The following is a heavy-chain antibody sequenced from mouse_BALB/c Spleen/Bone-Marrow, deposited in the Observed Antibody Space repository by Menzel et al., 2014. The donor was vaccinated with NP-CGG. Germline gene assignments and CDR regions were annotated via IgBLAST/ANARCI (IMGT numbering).Heavy chain of an antibody. J-gene: IGHJ4*01. V-gene: IGHV14-3*02. CDR2: IDPANGYT. CDR1: GFNIKDTY. Sequence: EVKLQESGAELVKPGASVKLSCTASGFNIKDTYMHWVKQRPEQGLEWIGRIDPANGYTNYAPKFQGKATITADTSSNTAYLQLSSLTSGDTAVYYCASKKNYYAMDYWGQGTSVTVSS. CDR3: ASKKNYYAMDY.